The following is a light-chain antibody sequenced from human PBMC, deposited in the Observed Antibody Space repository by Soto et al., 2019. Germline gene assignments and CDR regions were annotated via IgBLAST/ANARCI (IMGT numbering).Light chain of an antibody. J-gene: IGKJ2*01. CDR1: QSVSNNY. V-gene: IGKV3-20*01. CDR3: QQYGSSPQT. CDR2: GAS. Sequence: EIVLTQSPGTLSFSPGDRATLSCRASQSVSNNYLAWYQQRPGQAPRLLIIGASTRATGIPDRFSGSGSGTDFSLTISRLEPEDFAVYYCQQYGSSPQTFGQGTKLDIK.